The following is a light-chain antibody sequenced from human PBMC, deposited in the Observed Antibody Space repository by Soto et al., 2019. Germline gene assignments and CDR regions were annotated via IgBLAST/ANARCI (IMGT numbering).Light chain of an antibody. CDR3: QQYNNWPRT. J-gene: IGKJ1*01. Sequence: EIVLTQSPGTLSLSPGEIATLSCRASQSVSSSYLAWYQQKPGQAPRLIIYGASTRATGIPARFSGSGSGTEFTLTISSLQSEDVAVYYCQQYNNWPRTLGQGTKVDIK. V-gene: IGKV3-15*01. CDR2: GAS. CDR1: QSVSSSY.